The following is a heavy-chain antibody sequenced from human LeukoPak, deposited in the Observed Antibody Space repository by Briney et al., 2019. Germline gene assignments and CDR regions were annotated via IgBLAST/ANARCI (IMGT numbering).Heavy chain of an antibody. CDR3: ARGSQSLGYCSGGSCRAKIFDY. Sequence: SETLSLTCTVSGGSINNYYWSWLRQPPGKGLEWIGEINHSGSTNYNPSLKSRVTISVDTSKNQFSLKLSSVTAADTAVYYCARGSQSLGYCSGGSCRAKIFDYWGQGALVTVSS. CDR1: GGSINNYY. V-gene: IGHV4-34*01. J-gene: IGHJ4*02. D-gene: IGHD2-15*01. CDR2: INHSGST.